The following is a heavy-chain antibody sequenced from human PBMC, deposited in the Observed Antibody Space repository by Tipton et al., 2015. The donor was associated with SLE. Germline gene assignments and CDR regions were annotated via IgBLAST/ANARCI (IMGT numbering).Heavy chain of an antibody. V-gene: IGHV3-49*04. CDR1: GFTFEDYT. D-gene: IGHD4-17*01. Sequence: SLRLSCTTSGFTFEDYTLSWVRQAPGKGLEWVGFIRNRAYGGTPEYAASVKGRFTISRDDYTRIAYLQMNSLKTEDTAVYFCTRDDAVTPLDRWGQGTLVTVSS. J-gene: IGHJ5*02. CDR3: TRDDAVTPLDR. CDR2: IRNRAYGGTP.